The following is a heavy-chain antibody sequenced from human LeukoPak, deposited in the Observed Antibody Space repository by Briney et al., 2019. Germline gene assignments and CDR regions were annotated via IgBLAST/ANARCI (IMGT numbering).Heavy chain of an antibody. CDR1: GYTLTELS. CDR2: FDPEDGET. D-gene: IGHD6-13*01. CDR3: ATVSSWYFFGWYFDL. Sequence: ASVKVSCKVSGYTLTELSMHWVRQAPGKGLEWMGGFDPEDGETIYAQQFQGRVTMTEDTSTDTAYMELSSLRSEDTAVYYCATVSSWYFFGWYFDLWGRGTLVTVSS. V-gene: IGHV1-24*01. J-gene: IGHJ2*01.